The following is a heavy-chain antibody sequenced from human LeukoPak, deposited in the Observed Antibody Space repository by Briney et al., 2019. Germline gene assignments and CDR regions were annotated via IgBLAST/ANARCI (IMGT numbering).Heavy chain of an antibody. CDR1: GYTFTSYD. D-gene: IGHD6-13*01. Sequence: ASVKVSCKASGYTFTSYDINWVRQATGQGLEWMGWMNPNSGNTGYAQKFQGRVTMTRDTSTSTVYMELSSLRSEDTAVYYCARAAAAGPFDPWGQGTLVTVSS. J-gene: IGHJ5*02. CDR2: MNPNSGNT. CDR3: ARAAAAGPFDP. V-gene: IGHV1-8*01.